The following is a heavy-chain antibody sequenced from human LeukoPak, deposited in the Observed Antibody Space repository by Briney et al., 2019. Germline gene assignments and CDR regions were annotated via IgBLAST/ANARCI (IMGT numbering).Heavy chain of an antibody. V-gene: IGHV1-2*02. J-gene: IGHJ6*02. CDR2: INPNSGGT. Sequence: EASVRVSCKASGYTFTGYYMHWVRQAPGQGLEWMGWINPNSGGTNYAQKFQGRVTMTRDTSISTAYMELSRLKSDDTAVYYCARDPQINWNDHLYDMDVWGQGTTVTVSS. D-gene: IGHD1-20*01. CDR1: GYTFTGYY. CDR3: ARDPQINWNDHLYDMDV.